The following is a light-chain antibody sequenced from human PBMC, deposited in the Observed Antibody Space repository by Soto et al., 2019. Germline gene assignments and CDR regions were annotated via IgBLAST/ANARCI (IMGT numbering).Light chain of an antibody. CDR3: CSSASSGTFVL. V-gene: IGLV2-23*03. CDR2: EGT. Sequence: QSALTQPASVSGSPGQSMTISCTGTSSDVGSYNLVSWYQLHPGKAPQLMLYEGTKRPSGVSNRFSGSKSGNTASLTISGLRSEDEADYYCCSSASSGTFVLFGGGTKLTVL. J-gene: IGLJ2*01. CDR1: SSDVGSYNL.